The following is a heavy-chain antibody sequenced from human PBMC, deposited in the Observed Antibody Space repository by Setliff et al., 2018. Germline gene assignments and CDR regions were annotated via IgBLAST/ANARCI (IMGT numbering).Heavy chain of an antibody. V-gene: IGHV3-74*01. J-gene: IGHJ1*01. CDR3: AKAAGYYDSSGYQYFQH. CDR2: INSDGSST. Sequence: GGSLRLSCAASGFTFSSYWMHWVRQAPGKGLVWVSRINSDGSSTSYADSVKGRFTISRDNSKNTLYLQMNSLRAEDTALYYCAKAAGYYDSSGYQYFQHWGQGTLVTVSS. D-gene: IGHD3-22*01. CDR1: GFTFSSYW.